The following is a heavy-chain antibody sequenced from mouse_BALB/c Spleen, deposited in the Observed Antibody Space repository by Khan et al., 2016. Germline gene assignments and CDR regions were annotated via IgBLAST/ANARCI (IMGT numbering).Heavy chain of an antibody. J-gene: IGHJ4*01. CDR1: GYSIASGYS. Sequence: QLEESGPGLVKPSQSLSLTCPVTGYSIASGYSWNWIRQFPGNKLEWMGYISYDGTTNYNPSLKNRFSLTRNTSKTQFFLKLNSVTTEEAATYYCARAYYRYAMDYWGQGPSVTVSS. V-gene: IGHV3-6*02. CDR3: ARAYYRYAMDY. CDR2: ISYDGTT. D-gene: IGHD1-1*01.